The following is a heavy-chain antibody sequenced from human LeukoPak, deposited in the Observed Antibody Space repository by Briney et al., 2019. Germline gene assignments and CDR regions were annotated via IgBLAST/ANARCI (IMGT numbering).Heavy chain of an antibody. V-gene: IGHV3-7*01. CDR1: GFTFSSYW. Sequence: PGGSLGLSCAASGFTFSSYWMSCVRQAPGKGLEWVANIKQDGSEKYYVDSVKGRFTISRDNAKNSLYLQMNSLRAEDTAVYYCARDRGGYYFDYWGQGTLVTVSS. CDR3: ARDRGGYYFDY. CDR2: IKQDGSEK. D-gene: IGHD3-10*01. J-gene: IGHJ4*02.